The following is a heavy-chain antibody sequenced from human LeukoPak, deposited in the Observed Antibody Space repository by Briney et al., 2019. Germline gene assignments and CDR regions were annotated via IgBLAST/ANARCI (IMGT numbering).Heavy chain of an antibody. CDR3: AGAYYDSRGYYYDVY. D-gene: IGHD3-22*01. V-gene: IGHV4-59*01. CDR1: GGSFSGYY. Sequence: SETLSLTCAVYGGSFSGYYWSWIRQPPGKGLEWIGYIYYSGSTNYNPSLKSRVTISVDTSKNQFSLKLSSVTAADTAVYYCAGAYYDSRGYYYDVYWGQGTLVTVSS. J-gene: IGHJ4*02. CDR2: IYYSGST.